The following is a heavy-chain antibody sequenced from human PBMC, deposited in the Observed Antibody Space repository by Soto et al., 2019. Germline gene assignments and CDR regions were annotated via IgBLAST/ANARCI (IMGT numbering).Heavy chain of an antibody. Sequence: GGSLRLSCAASGFTFSSYAMSWVRQAPGKGLEWVSAISGSGGSTYYADSVKGRFTISRDNSKNTLYLQMNSLRAEDTAVYYCATGIAAAQILFFDYWGQGTLVTVSS. J-gene: IGHJ4*02. CDR2: ISGSGGST. V-gene: IGHV3-23*01. CDR3: ATGIAAAQILFFDY. D-gene: IGHD6-13*01. CDR1: GFTFSSYA.